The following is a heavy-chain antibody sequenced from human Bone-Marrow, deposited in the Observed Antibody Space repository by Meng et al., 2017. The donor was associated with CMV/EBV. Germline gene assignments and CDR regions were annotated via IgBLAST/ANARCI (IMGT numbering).Heavy chain of an antibody. J-gene: IGHJ4*02. V-gene: IGHV3-7*01. D-gene: IGHD2-8*01. CDR2: IKQDGSEK. Sequence: GGSLRLSCAASGFTFSSYWMSWVRQAPGKGLEWVANIKQDGSEKYYVDSVKGRFTISRDNAKNSLYLQMNSLRAEDTAVYYCARHGVIADPTPYDYWGQGTLVTVSS. CDR1: GFTFSSYW. CDR3: ARHGVIADPTPYDY.